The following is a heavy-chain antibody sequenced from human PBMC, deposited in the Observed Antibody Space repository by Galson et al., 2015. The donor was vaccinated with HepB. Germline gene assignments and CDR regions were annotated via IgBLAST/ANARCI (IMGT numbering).Heavy chain of an antibody. J-gene: IGHJ2*01. V-gene: IGHV1-69*02. CDR1: GGTFSGYT. CDR3: ARAPGVAVAGTGWYFDL. D-gene: IGHD6-19*01. Sequence: SVKVSCKASGGTFSGYTISWVRQAPGQGLEWMGRIIPILDIANYAQKFQDRVTFTADKSTSTAYMELSSLRSEDTAVYYCARAPGVAVAGTGWYFDLWGRGTLVTVSS. CDR2: IIPILDIA.